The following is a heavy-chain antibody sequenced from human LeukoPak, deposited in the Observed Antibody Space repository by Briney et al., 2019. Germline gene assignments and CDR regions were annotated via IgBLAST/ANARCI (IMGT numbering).Heavy chain of an antibody. V-gene: IGHV3-30-3*01. J-gene: IGHJ4*02. Sequence: GGSLRLCCAASGFTFSSYWMSWVRQAPGKGLEWVAVISYDGSNKYYADSVKGRFTISRDNSKNTLYLQMNSLRAEDTAVYYCARASLYCTNGVCYVLDYWGQGTLVTVSS. CDR2: ISYDGSNK. D-gene: IGHD2-8*01. CDR1: GFTFSSYW. CDR3: ARASLYCTNGVCYVLDY.